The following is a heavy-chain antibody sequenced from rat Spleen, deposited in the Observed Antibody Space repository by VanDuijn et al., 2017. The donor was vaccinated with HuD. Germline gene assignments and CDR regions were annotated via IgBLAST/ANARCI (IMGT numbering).Heavy chain of an antibody. CDR3: ARQRWDVMDA. CDR2: ISYDGSRT. Sequence: QPGRSLKLSCAASGFTFSDYNMAWVRQAPKKGLEWVATISYDGSRTYYRDSVKGRFTISRDNAKSTLYLQMDSLRSEDTATYDCARQRWDVMDAWGQGASVTVSS. CDR1: GFTFSDYN. V-gene: IGHV5-7*01. J-gene: IGHJ4*01.